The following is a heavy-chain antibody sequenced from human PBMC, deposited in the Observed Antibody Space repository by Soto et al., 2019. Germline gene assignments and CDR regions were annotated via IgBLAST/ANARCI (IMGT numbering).Heavy chain of an antibody. J-gene: IGHJ5*02. D-gene: IGHD1-26*01. CDR1: FTFSMYS. Sequence: EVQVVESGGGLVQPGGSLRLSCSFTFSMYSMNWVRQAPGKGLEWVASISSGGSYIKYADSVKGRFTISRDNAKNSVSLQMNSLRVDDTAVYFCTRDQGGSYDSWFDTWGQGTLVTVSS. CDR2: ISSGGSYI. V-gene: IGHV3-21*01. CDR3: TRDQGGSYDSWFDT.